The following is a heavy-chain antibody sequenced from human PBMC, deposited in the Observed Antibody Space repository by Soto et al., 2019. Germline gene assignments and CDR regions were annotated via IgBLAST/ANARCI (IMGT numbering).Heavy chain of an antibody. V-gene: IGHV1-18*01. CDR1: GYSITCKA. J-gene: IGHJ6*02. Sequence: SAEACSKEPGYSITCKAMHWVRQAPRQRLEWMGWISAYNGNTNYAQKLQGRVTMTTDTSKNQFSLNLASVSAEDTAVYYCARTSLTIYGPSNDYYGMGVWGLGTTVTVSS. D-gene: IGHD3-3*01. CDR2: ISAYNGNT. CDR3: ARTSLTIYGPSNDYYGMGV.